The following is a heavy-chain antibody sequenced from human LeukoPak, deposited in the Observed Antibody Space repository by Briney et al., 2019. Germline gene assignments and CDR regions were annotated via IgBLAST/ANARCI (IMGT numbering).Heavy chain of an antibody. Sequence: SETLSLTCTVSGGSLSGHYWSWIRQPPGKRLEWIGYVSYTGRTKYNPSLQSRVAISIDTSKSQFCLKLTSVTSADTAVYSCARLLDNDISGDPDTFDVWGQGTTVIVSS. CDR1: GGSLSGHY. CDR2: VSYTGRT. J-gene: IGHJ3*01. CDR3: ARLLDNDISGDPDTFDV. V-gene: IGHV4-59*11. D-gene: IGHD3-22*01.